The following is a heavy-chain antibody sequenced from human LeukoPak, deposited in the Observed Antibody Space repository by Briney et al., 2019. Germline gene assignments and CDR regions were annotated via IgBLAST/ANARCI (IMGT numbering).Heavy chain of an antibody. CDR3: AKEWTKSDY. V-gene: IGHV3-23*01. CDR1: GFTFSSYA. CDR2: LSGSGGGT. D-gene: IGHD3/OR15-3a*01. Sequence: PGGSLRLSCAASGFTFSSYAMSWVRQAPGKGLEWVSALSGSGGGTHYADAVKGRFTISRDNSKNTLYLQMDSLRAEDTAVYYCAKEWTKSDYWGQGTLVTVSS. J-gene: IGHJ4*02.